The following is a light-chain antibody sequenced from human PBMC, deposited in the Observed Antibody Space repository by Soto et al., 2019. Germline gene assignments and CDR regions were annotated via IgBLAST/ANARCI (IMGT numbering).Light chain of an antibody. V-gene: IGKV1-9*01. Sequence: GDSVTITCRASPAIASFLAWYQQKPGTAPKLLIYGASTLQSGDPSRFSGSRSGTEYTLTIASLQPEDFDTSYCQQRNGSPWTFGQWTKVEIK. CDR3: QQRNGSPWT. CDR2: GAS. CDR1: PAIASF. J-gene: IGKJ1*01.